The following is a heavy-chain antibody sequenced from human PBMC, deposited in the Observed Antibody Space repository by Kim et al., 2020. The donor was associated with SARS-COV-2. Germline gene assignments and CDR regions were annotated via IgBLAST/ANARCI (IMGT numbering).Heavy chain of an antibody. Sequence: YAASVKGRFTISRDDSKNTAYLQMNSLKTEDTAVYYCTTRSHSGSSSFDYWGQGTLVTVSS. J-gene: IGHJ4*02. D-gene: IGHD1-26*01. CDR3: TTRSHSGSSSFDY. V-gene: IGHV3-73*01.